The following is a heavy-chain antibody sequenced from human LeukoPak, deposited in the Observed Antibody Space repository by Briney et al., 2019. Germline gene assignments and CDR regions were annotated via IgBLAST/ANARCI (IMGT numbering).Heavy chain of an antibody. V-gene: IGHV3-30-3*01. CDR2: ISYDGSNK. J-gene: IGHJ4*02. CDR3: AKDSGYDLDY. D-gene: IGHD5-12*01. CDR1: GFTFSSYA. Sequence: GGSLRLSCAASGFTFSSYAMHWVRQAPGKGLEWVAVISYDGSNKHYADSVKGRFTISRDNSKNTLYLQMNSLRAEDTAVYYCAKDSGYDLDYWGQGTLVTVSS.